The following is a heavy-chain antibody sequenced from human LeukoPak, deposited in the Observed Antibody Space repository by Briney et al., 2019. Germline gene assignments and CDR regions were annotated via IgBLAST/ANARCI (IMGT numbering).Heavy chain of an antibody. D-gene: IGHD3-10*01. Sequence: ASVKVSCKASGGTFSSYAISWVRQAPGQGLEWMGGIIPIFGTANYAQKFQGRVTITADESTSTAYMELSSLRSEDTAVYYCAAGPPLNNWFDPWGQGTLVTVSS. J-gene: IGHJ5*02. CDR2: IIPIFGTA. V-gene: IGHV1-69*13. CDR1: GGTFSSYA. CDR3: AAGPPLNNWFDP.